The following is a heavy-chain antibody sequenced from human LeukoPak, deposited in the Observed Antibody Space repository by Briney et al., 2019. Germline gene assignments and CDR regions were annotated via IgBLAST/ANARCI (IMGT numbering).Heavy chain of an antibody. D-gene: IGHD6-19*01. CDR3: AKDRRRIAVAGTQDY. Sequence: PGGSLRLSCAASGFTFNSYAMSWVRQAPGKGLEWVSAISGSGGSTYYADSVKGRFTISRDNSKNTLYLQMNSLRAEDTAVYYCAKDRRRIAVAGTQDYWGQGTLVTVSS. CDR1: GFTFNSYA. J-gene: IGHJ4*02. V-gene: IGHV3-23*01. CDR2: ISGSGGST.